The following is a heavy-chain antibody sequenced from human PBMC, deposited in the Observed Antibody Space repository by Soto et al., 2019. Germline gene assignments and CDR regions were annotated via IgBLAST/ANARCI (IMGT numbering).Heavy chain of an antibody. CDR3: AKDSDFNSGSYHEYFQH. V-gene: IGHV3-23*01. D-gene: IGHD1-26*01. J-gene: IGHJ1*01. Sequence: GGSLRLSCAASGFTFSSYAMSWVRQAPGKGLEWVSAISGSGGSTYYADSVKGRFTISRDNSKNTLYLQMNSLRAEDTAVYYCAKDSDFNSGSYHEYFQHWGQGTLVTVSS. CDR2: ISGSGGST. CDR1: GFTFSSYA.